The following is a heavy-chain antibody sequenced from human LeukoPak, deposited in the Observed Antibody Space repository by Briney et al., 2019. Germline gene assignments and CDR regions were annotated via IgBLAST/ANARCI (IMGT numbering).Heavy chain of an antibody. CDR1: GFTFSTCG. J-gene: IGHJ4*02. V-gene: IGHV3-23*01. CDR2: ISGNDDGT. D-gene: IGHD2-21*01. Sequence: PGGSLRLSCTASGFTFSTCGMTWVRQAPGKGLEWVSSISGNDDGTYYADSVKGRFTISRDNSKNTLYLQMNSLRAEDTAVYYCARDRSYSPWDCWGQGTLVTVSS. CDR3: ARDRSYSPWDC.